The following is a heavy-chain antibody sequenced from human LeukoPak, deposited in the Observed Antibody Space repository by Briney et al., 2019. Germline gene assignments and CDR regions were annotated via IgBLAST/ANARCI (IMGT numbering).Heavy chain of an antibody. V-gene: IGHV3-21*01. CDR2: ISSSSSYI. D-gene: IGHD2-2*01. J-gene: IGHJ3*02. CDR3: ANAKVPREDCSATSCFAGFGAFDI. Sequence: GGSLRLSCAASGFTFSSYSMNWVRQAPGKGLEWVSSISSSSSYIYYADSVKGRFTISRDNAKNSLYLQMNSLRAEDTAVYYCANAKVPREDCSATSCFAGFGAFDIWGRGTMVTVSS. CDR1: GFTFSSYS.